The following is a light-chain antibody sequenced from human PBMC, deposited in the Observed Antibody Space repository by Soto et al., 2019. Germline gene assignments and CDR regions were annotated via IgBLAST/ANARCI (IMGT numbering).Light chain of an antibody. CDR3: QQRSNWPRIT. CDR2: GAS. Sequence: EIVMTQSPDTLSVSPLEIATVAFRASQSVSIDLAWYQQTPGQAPRLLIYGASTRATGVPPTFSGSASGTEFTLTISSLQSEDFTVYYCQQRSNWPRITFGQGTRLEI. J-gene: IGKJ5*01. CDR1: QSVSID. V-gene: IGKV3-15*01.